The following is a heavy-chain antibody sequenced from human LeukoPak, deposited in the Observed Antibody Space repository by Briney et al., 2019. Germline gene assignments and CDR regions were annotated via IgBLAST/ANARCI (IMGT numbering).Heavy chain of an antibody. CDR3: ARDNSVGDIAWWFDP. CDR1: GYTFTSYG. D-gene: IGHD3-16*02. J-gene: IGHJ5*02. CDR2: ISAYNGNT. Sequence: ASVKVSCKASGYTFTSYGISWVRQAPGQGLEWMGWISAYNGNTNYAQKLQGRVTMTTDTSTSTAYMELRSLRSEDTAVYYCARDNSVGDIAWWFDPWGQGTLVTVSS. V-gene: IGHV1-18*01.